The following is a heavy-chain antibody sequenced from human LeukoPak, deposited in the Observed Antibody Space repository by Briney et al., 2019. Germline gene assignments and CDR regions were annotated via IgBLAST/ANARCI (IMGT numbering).Heavy chain of an antibody. CDR2: ISSSGGST. J-gene: IGHJ4*02. D-gene: IGHD3-22*01. V-gene: IGHV3-23*01. CDR3: AKGSSGYYFDY. Sequence: GGSLRLSCAAAGFTFSIYGMTWVRQAPGKGLEWVAVISSSGGSTDYADSVKGWFTISRDNSKNTLFLQMNSLRAEDTAVYYCAKGSSGYYFDYWGQGTLITVSS. CDR1: GFTFSIYG.